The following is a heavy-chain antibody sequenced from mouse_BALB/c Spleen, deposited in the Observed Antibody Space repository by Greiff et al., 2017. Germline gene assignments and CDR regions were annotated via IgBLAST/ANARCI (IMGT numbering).Heavy chain of an antibody. V-gene: IGHV1-9*01. D-gene: IGHD2-4*01. Sequence: VQLQQSGAELMKPGASVKISCKATGYTFSSYWIEWVKQRPGHGLEWIGEILPGSGSTNYNEKFKGKATFTADTSSNTAYMQLSSLTSEDSAVYYCARGYYDYDGFAYWGQETLVTVSA. CDR3: ARGYYDYDGFAY. CDR1: GYTFSSYW. J-gene: IGHJ3*01. CDR2: ILPGSGST.